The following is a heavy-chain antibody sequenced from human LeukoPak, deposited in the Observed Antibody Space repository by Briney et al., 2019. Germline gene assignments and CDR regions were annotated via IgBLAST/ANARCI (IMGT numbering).Heavy chain of an antibody. D-gene: IGHD3-22*01. V-gene: IGHV3-23*01. Sequence: PGGSLRLSCEASGFTFSGYAMSWVRQAPGKGLEWVSSINAFGARTYYADSVKGRFTISRDNSKNTLYLQMNSLRAEDTAVYYCVKDLPLYDSSGNDAFDIWGQGTMLTVSS. CDR1: GFTFSGYA. CDR2: INAFGART. J-gene: IGHJ3*02. CDR3: VKDLPLYDSSGNDAFDI.